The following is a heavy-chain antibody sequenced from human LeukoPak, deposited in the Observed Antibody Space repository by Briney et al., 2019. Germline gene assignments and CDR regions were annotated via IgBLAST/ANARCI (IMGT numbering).Heavy chain of an antibody. CDR3: ARVGGGSSWYWFDP. D-gene: IGHD2-15*01. Sequence: EASETLSLTCTVSGYSISSGYYWGWIRQPPGKGLEWIGSGSTYYNPSLKSRVTISVDRSKNQFSLKLSSVTAADTAVYYCARVGGGSSWYWFDPWGQGTLVTVSS. CDR1: GYSISSGYY. V-gene: IGHV4-38-2*02. J-gene: IGHJ5*02. CDR2: SGST.